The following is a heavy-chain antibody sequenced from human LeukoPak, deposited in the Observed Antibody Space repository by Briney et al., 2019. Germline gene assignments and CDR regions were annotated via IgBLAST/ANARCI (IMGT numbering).Heavy chain of an antibody. V-gene: IGHV4-61*09. CDR3: ARESGYSYGRDY. J-gene: IGHJ4*02. Sequence: SETLSLTCTVSGGSISSGSDYWSWIRQPAGKGLEWIGHIYTSGSTNYNPSLKSRVTILVDTSKNQFSLKLSSVTAADTAVYYCARESGYSYGRDYWGQGTLVTVSS. CDR2: IYTSGST. CDR1: GGSISSGSDY. D-gene: IGHD5-18*01.